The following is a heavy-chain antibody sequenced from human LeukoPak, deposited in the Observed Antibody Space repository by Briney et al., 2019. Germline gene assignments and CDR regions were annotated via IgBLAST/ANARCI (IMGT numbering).Heavy chain of an antibody. CDR2: ISGSGGST. Sequence: GGSLTLSCVASGFTFSTYTMNWIRQAPGKGLEWVSAISGSGGSTYYADSVKGRFTISRDNSKNTLYLQMNSLRAEDTAVYYCAKEDGAYCSGGSCSINWGQGTLVTVSS. V-gene: IGHV3-23*01. D-gene: IGHD2-15*01. J-gene: IGHJ4*02. CDR1: GFTFSTYT. CDR3: AKEDGAYCSGGSCSIN.